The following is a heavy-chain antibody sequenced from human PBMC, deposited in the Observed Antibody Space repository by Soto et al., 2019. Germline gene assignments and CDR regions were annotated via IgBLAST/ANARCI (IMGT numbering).Heavy chain of an antibody. CDR3: AKEVGWVWFGLGSKQYFDY. Sequence: GGSLRLSCAASGFTFSSYAMSWVRQAPGKGLEWVSAISGSGGSTYYADSVKGRFTISRDNSKNTPYLQMNSLRAEDTAVYYCAKEVGWVWFGLGSKQYFDYWGQGTLVTVSS. CDR1: GFTFSSYA. CDR2: ISGSGGST. V-gene: IGHV3-23*01. D-gene: IGHD3-10*01. J-gene: IGHJ4*02.